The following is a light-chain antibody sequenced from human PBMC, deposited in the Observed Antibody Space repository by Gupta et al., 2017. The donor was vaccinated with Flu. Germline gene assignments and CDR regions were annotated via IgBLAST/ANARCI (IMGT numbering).Light chain of an antibody. CDR2: DAS. CDR1: QSINKY. J-gene: IGKJ2*01. V-gene: IGKV3-11*01. CDR3: QQRGDSPIYT. Sequence: EIVLRQSPATLSLSPGERATLSCRASQSINKYLAWYQQKPGQAPRLLIYDASNRATGIPARFSGSWSGTDFTLTINSLEPEDFAVYYCQQRGDSPIYTFGQGTRLEIK.